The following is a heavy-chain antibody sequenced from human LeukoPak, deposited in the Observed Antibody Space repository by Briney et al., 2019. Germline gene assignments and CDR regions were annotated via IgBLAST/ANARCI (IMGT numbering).Heavy chain of an antibody. V-gene: IGHV3-30*02. CDR3: AREHLAYYALPAFDI. Sequence: GGSLRLSCAASGFTFSSYGMHWVRQAPGKGLEWVAFIRYDGSNKYYADSVKGRFTISRDNSKNTLYLQMNSLRAEDTAVYYCAREHLAYYALPAFDIWGQGTMVTVSS. CDR2: IRYDGSNK. CDR1: GFTFSSYG. J-gene: IGHJ3*02. D-gene: IGHD2-2*01.